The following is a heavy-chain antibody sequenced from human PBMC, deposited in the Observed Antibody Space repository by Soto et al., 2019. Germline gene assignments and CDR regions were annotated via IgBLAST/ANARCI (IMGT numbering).Heavy chain of an antibody. Sequence: SETLSLTCAVYGGSFSGYYWSWIRQPPGKGLEWIGEINHSGSTNYNPSLKSRVTISVDTSKNQFSLKLSSVTAADTAVYYCARGPRVLMVYANPAEYFQHWGQGTLVTVSS. D-gene: IGHD2-8*01. V-gene: IGHV4-34*01. CDR3: ARGPRVLMVYANPAEYFQH. CDR2: INHSGST. CDR1: GGSFSGYY. J-gene: IGHJ1*01.